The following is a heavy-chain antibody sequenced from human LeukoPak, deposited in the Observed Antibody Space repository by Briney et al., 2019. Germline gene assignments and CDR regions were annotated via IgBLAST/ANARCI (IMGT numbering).Heavy chain of an antibody. Sequence: PSETLSLTCTVSGGSISSYYWSWIRQPPGKGLEWIGYIYYSGSTNHNPSLKSRVTISVDTSKNQSSLKLSSVTAADTAVYYCARDKGERRDGYNFWGIEDYWGQGTLVTVSS. J-gene: IGHJ4*02. CDR3: ARDKGERRDGYNFWGIEDY. CDR2: IYYSGST. CDR1: GGSISSYY. V-gene: IGHV4-59*01. D-gene: IGHD5-24*01.